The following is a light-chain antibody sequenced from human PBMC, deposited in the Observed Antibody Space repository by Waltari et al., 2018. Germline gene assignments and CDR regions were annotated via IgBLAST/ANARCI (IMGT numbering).Light chain of an antibody. Sequence: QSALTQPASVSGSPGQSITISCTGTSSDVGFYNYVSWYQQHPGKAPKLMIYDVSERPAWVSKRFSGSKSGNTASLTISGLQAEDEADYYCNSYAGSSSWVFGGGTKLTVL. CDR3: NSYAGSSSWV. V-gene: IGLV2-14*01. J-gene: IGLJ3*02. CDR1: SSDVGFYNY. CDR2: DVS.